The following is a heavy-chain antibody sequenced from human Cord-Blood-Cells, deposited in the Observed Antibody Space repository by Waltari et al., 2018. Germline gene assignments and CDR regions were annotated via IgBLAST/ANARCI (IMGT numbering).Heavy chain of an antibody. V-gene: IGHV1-2*02. D-gene: IGHD3-10*01. CDR3: ASESRITMVRGVIDY. CDR1: GYTFTGYY. Sequence: QVQLVQSGAEVKKPGASVKVSCKASGYTFTGYYMHWVRQAPGQGLEWMGWVNPNRGGTNFAQKFPGRGTMTREPSISTAYLELSRLRSDDTAVYYCASESRITMVRGVIDYLGQGTLVTVSS. CDR2: VNPNRGGT. J-gene: IGHJ4*02.